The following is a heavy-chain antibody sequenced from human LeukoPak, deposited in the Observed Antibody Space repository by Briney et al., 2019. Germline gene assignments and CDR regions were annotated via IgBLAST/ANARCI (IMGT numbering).Heavy chain of an antibody. Sequence: ASVKASCKASGYTFTSYGISWVRQAPGQGLEWMGWTSAYNGNTNYAQKLQGRVTMTTDTSTSTAYMELRSLRSDDTAVYYCARDPRLFPDSSTNGFDYWGQGTLVTVSS. CDR2: TSAYNGNT. V-gene: IGHV1-18*01. CDR1: GYTFTSYG. J-gene: IGHJ4*02. CDR3: ARDPRLFPDSSTNGFDY. D-gene: IGHD2-2*01.